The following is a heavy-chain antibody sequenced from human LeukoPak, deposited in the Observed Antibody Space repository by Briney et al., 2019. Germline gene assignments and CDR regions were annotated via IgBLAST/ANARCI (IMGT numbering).Heavy chain of an antibody. J-gene: IGHJ6*02. CDR1: GFTFSSYD. CDR3: ARGDVWFGELFTGYYYGMDV. D-gene: IGHD3-10*01. CDR2: IRTAGDT. Sequence: RPGGSLRLSCAASGFTFSSYDMHWVRQATGKGLEWVSAIRTAGDTYYPGSVKGRFTISRENAKTSLYLQMNSLRAGDTAVYYCARGDVWFGELFTGYYYGMDVWGQGTTVTVS. V-gene: IGHV3-13*01.